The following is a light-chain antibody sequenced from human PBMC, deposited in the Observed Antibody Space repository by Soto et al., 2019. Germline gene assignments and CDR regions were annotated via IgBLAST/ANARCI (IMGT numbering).Light chain of an antibody. V-gene: IGKV1-27*01. CDR3: QKYNSAPWT. CDR2: AAS. J-gene: IGKJ1*01. Sequence: DIQMTQSPSSLSASVGDRVTITCRASQNIDNYLAWYQQKPGKVPKLLIYAASTSQSGVPSRFSGSGSGTDFTLTISGLQPEDVASYYCQKYNSAPWTFAQGTKVELK. CDR1: QNIDNY.